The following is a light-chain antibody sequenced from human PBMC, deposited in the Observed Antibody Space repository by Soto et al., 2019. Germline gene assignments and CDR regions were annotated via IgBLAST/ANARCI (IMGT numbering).Light chain of an antibody. Sequence: QLVLTQPPSVSGAPGQRVTISCTGNSSNLGAGYDVHWYRQLPGAAPKLVIFGNRNRPSGVPERFSGSKSGTSASLAITGLQAEDEADYYCSSYVSYNTFVVFGGGTKLTVL. CDR2: GNR. CDR1: SSNLGAGYD. V-gene: IGLV1-40*01. J-gene: IGLJ2*01. CDR3: SSYVSYNTFVV.